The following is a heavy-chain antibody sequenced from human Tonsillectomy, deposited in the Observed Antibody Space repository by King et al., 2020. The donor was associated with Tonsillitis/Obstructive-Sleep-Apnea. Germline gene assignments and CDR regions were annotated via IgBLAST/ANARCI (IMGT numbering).Heavy chain of an antibody. V-gene: IGHV1-69*01. Sequence: QLVQSGAEVKKPGSSVKVSCKASGGTFSSYAISWVRQAPGQGLEWMGGIIPIFGTANYAQKCQGRVTISADESTSTAYRELSSLRSEVTAVYYCARSSVGYDILTGPGYYYYYMDVWGKGTTVTVSS. CDR1: GGTFSSYA. D-gene: IGHD3-9*01. J-gene: IGHJ6*03. CDR2: IIPIFGTA. CDR3: ARSSVGYDILTGPGYYYYYMDV.